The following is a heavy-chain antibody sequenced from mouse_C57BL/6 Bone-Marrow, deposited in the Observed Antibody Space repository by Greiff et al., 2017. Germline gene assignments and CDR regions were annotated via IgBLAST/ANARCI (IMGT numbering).Heavy chain of an antibody. CDR3: ASYGSIYREYFDD. D-gene: IGHD1-1*01. Sequence: QVQLQQSGAELARPGASVKLSCKASGYTFTSYGISWVKQRTGQGLEWIGEIYPRSGNTYYNEKFKGKATLTADKSSSTTYMELRSLTSEDSAVYFCASYGSIYREYFDDWGKGTTLTVSS. J-gene: IGHJ2*01. CDR1: GYTFTSYG. V-gene: IGHV1-81*01. CDR2: IYPRSGNT.